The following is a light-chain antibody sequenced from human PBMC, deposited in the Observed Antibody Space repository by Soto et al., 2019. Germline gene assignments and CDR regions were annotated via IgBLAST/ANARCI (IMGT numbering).Light chain of an antibody. CDR3: CSYAGSYRGV. V-gene: IGLV2-11*01. J-gene: IGLJ2*01. CDR2: DVT. Sequence: QSALTQPRSVSGSPGQSVTISCTRTSSDVGGYNYFSWYQQHTGKAPKLMIYDVTKRPSGVPDRCSGSRSGNAASLTISGLQAEDEGDYYCCSYAGSYRGVFGGGTKLTVL. CDR1: SSDVGGYNY.